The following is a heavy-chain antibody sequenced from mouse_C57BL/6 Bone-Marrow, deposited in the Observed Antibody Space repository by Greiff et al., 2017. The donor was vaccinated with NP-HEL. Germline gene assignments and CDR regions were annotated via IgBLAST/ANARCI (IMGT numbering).Heavy chain of an antibody. J-gene: IGHJ3*01. Sequence: VMLVESGAELARPGASVKLSCKASGYTFTSYGISWVKQRTGQGLEWIGEIYPRSGNTYYNEKFKGKATLTADKSSSTAYMELRSLTSEDSAVYFCARRAASYYYGSSYGFAYWGQGTLVTVSA. CDR1: GYTFTSYG. CDR3: ARRAASYYYGSSYGFAY. CDR2: IYPRSGNT. D-gene: IGHD1-1*01. V-gene: IGHV1-81*01.